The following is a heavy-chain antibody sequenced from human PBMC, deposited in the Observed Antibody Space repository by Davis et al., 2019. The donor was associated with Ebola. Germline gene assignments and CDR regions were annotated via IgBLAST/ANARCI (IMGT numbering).Heavy chain of an antibody. V-gene: IGHV5-51*01. CDR3: ARRYSDYDLDY. D-gene: IGHD4-11*01. Sequence: PGGSLRLSCKGSGYSFTSYWIGWVRQMPGKGLEWMGIIYPGDSDTRYSPSFQGQVTISADKSISTAYLQWSSLKASDTAMYYCARRYSDYDLDYWGQGTLVTVSS. J-gene: IGHJ4*02. CDR1: GYSFTSYW. CDR2: IYPGDSDT.